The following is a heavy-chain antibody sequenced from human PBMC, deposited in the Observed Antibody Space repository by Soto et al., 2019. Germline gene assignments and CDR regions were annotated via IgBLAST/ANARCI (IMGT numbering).Heavy chain of an antibody. V-gene: IGHV1-3*01. CDR3: ARYDYNGYYFDY. CDR2: INAGNGDT. J-gene: IGHJ4*02. CDR1: GYTFTNFA. D-gene: IGHD4-4*01. Sequence: ASVKVSCKASGYTFTNFAMHWVRQAPGQRLEWMGWINAGNGDTKYSQKFQGRVSITRDTSASTAYMELSSLRSEDTAMYYCARYDYNGYYFDYWGQGTLVTVSS.